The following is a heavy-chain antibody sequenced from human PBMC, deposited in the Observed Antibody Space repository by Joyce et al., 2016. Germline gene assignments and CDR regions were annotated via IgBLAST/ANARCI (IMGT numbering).Heavy chain of an antibody. V-gene: IGHV4-61*01. CDR3: ARVPRSITIFGVVIWFDP. CDR1: GGSSTSGSYY. D-gene: IGHD3-3*01. J-gene: IGHJ5*02. Sequence: QVQLQESGPGLVKPSETLSLTCTVSGGSSTSGSYYWSWIRPPPGKGLEWSGVISHAGGTNSNPSIKSRVTISGDTSKTQFSLKLSSVTAADTAVYYCARVPRSITIFGVVIWFDPWGQGTLVTVSS. CDR2: ISHAGGT.